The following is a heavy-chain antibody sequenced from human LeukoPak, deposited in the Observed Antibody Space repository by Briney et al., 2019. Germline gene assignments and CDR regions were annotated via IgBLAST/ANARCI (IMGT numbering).Heavy chain of an antibody. CDR3: ARVWGSGSYLLY. Sequence: GGSLRLSCAASGFTLSTYWMNWLRQGPGKGLVWVSRISSDGSITSYADSVKGRFTVSRDNARNTLYLQMNSLRAEDTAVYYCARVWGSGSYLLYWGQGTLVTVSS. D-gene: IGHD1-26*01. J-gene: IGHJ4*02. CDR1: GFTLSTYW. V-gene: IGHV3-74*01. CDR2: ISSDGSIT.